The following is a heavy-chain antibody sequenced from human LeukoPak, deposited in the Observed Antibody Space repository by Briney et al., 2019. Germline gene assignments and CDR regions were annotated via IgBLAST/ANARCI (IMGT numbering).Heavy chain of an antibody. CDR2: IKQDGSEK. V-gene: IGHV3-7*01. CDR1: GFTFSSYW. Sequence: GGSLRLSCAASGFTFSSYWMSWVRQAPGKGLEWVANIKQDGSEKYYVDSVKGRFTISRDNAKNSLYLQMNSLRTEDTAVYYCARDFPSYKEWLLLPEAVPKYYFDYWGQGTLVTVSS. J-gene: IGHJ4*02. D-gene: IGHD3-22*01. CDR3: ARDFPSYKEWLLLPEAVPKYYFDY.